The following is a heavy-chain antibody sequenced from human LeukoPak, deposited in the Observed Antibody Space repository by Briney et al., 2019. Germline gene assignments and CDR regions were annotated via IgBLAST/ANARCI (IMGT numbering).Heavy chain of an antibody. V-gene: IGHV1-46*01. CDR1: GYTFTSYY. CDR2: INTSGGST. Sequence: ASVKVSCKASGYTFTSYYMDWVRQAPGQGLEWMGIINTSGGSTTYAQKFQGRVSMTRDTSTSTVYLEVSSLRSEDTAVYYCARSQGGNTLWFDPWGQGTLVTVSS. J-gene: IGHJ5*02. CDR3: ARSQGGNTLWFDP. D-gene: IGHD4-23*01.